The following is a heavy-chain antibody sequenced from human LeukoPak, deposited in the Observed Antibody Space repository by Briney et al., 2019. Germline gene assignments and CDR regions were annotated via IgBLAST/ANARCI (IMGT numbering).Heavy chain of an antibody. CDR3: ARWGNYAAFDI. D-gene: IGHD1-7*01. V-gene: IGHV4-38-2*02. Sequence: PSESLSLTCTVSGYSTSSGYYWGWIRQPPGKGREWIGSIDHSGSTYYNPSLKSRVTIAVDTSKNQFYLKLSSVTAADTAVYYCARWGNYAAFDIWGQGTMVTVSS. J-gene: IGHJ3*02. CDR1: GYSTSSGYY. CDR2: IDHSGST.